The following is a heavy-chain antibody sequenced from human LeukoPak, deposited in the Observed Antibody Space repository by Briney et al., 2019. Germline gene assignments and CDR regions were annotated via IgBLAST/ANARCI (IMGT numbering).Heavy chain of an antibody. CDR2: ITGSGGST. Sequence: PGGSLRLSCAASGFTVNSNYMSWVRQAAGKGLEWVSGITGSGGSTYYADSVKGRFTISRDSSKNTLYLQMNSLRAEDTAIYYCARDERLLSFLKWGQGTLVTVSS. J-gene: IGHJ4*02. V-gene: IGHV3-23*01. D-gene: IGHD3-3*01. CDR1: GFTVNSNY. CDR3: ARDERLLSFLK.